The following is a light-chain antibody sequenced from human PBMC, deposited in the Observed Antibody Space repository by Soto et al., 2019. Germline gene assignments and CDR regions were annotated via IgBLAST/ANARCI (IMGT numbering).Light chain of an antibody. CDR1: QSISSD. J-gene: IGKJ4*01. CDR3: QQYGSSLGVT. Sequence: EVVMTQSPATLSVSQGEIATLSWRASQSISSDLAWYQQKPGQGPRLLVYDTSYRATGVPDRFSGSGSGTDFTLTISRLEPEDFAVYYCQQYGSSLGVTFGGGTKVDIK. V-gene: IGKV3-20*01. CDR2: DTS.